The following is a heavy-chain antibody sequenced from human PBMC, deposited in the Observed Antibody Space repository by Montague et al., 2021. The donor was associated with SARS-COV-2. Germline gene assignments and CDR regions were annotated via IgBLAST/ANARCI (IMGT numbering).Heavy chain of an antibody. CDR3: ARGIVGATVPLDYYYGMDV. CDR1: GFTFGDHG. D-gene: IGHD1-26*01. V-gene: IGHV3-20*04. Sequence: SLRLSCAASGFTFGDHGMSWVRQAPGKGLEWVSGINWNGGSTGYADPVKGRLTISRDNAKNSLYMQMNSLRAEDTALYYCARGIVGATVPLDYYYGMDVWGQGTTVTVSS. CDR2: INWNGGST. J-gene: IGHJ6*02.